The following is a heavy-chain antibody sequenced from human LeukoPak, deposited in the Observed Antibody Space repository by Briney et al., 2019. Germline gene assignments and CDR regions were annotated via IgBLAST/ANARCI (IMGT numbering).Heavy chain of an antibody. J-gene: IGHJ5*02. Sequence: ASETLSLTCAVYGGSFSGYYWSWIRQPPGKGLEWIGEINHSGSTNYNPSLKSRVTISVDTSKNQFSLKLSSVTAADTAVYYCARGELRSVWFDPWGQGTLVTVSS. CDR3: ARGELRSVWFDP. D-gene: IGHD1-26*01. CDR1: GGSFSGYY. CDR2: INHSGST. V-gene: IGHV4-34*01.